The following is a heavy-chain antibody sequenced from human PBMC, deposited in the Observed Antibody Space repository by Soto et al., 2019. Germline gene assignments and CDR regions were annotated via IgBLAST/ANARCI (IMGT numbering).Heavy chain of an antibody. D-gene: IGHD6-6*01. CDR3: ASPYSSSDYYYGMDV. J-gene: IGHJ6*02. V-gene: IGHV3-74*01. CDR2: INSDGSST. Sequence: GGSLRLSCAASGLTFSSYWMHWVRQAPGKGLVWVSRINSDGSSTSYADSVKGRFTISRDNAKNTLYLQMNSLRAEDTAVYYCASPYSSSDYYYGMDVWGQGTTVTVSS. CDR1: GLTFSSYW.